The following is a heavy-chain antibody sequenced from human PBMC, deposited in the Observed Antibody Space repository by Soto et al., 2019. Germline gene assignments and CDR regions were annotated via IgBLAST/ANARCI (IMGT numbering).Heavy chain of an antibody. D-gene: IGHD6-13*01. V-gene: IGHV4-59*01. J-gene: IGHJ4*02. CDR2: IYYSGST. Sequence: SETLSLTCTVSGGSISSYYWSWIRQPPGKGLEWIGYIYYSGSTNYNPSLKSRVTISVDTSKNQFSLKLSSATAADTAVYYCARERQLEGRIYFDYWGQGTLVTVSS. CDR1: GGSISSYY. CDR3: ARERQLEGRIYFDY.